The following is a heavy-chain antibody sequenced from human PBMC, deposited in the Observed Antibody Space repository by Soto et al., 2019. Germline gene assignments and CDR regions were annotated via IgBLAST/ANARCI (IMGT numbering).Heavy chain of an antibody. CDR1: GFTFSTYA. Sequence: EVQLLESGGGLVQPGGSLRLSCAASGFTFSTYAMTWARQAPGKGLEWVSGISGSGGSTYYADSVKGRFTISRDNSKNPLVLPMNSLRVEDTAVYYLARRYGLGDQVDFWGPGSLVTVSS. CDR2: ISGSGGST. V-gene: IGHV3-23*01. D-gene: IGHD3-10*01. J-gene: IGHJ4*02. CDR3: ARRYGLGDQVDF.